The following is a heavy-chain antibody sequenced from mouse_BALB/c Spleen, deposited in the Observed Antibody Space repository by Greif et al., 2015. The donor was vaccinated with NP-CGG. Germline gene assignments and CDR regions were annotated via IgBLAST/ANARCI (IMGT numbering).Heavy chain of an antibody. CDR3: GRGQWFDY. Sequence: LVESGPELASPGASVTLSCKASGYTFTDHIMNWVKKRPGQGLEWIGRIYPVSGETNYNQKFVGKATFSVDRSSSTVYMVLNSLTSEDPAVYYCGRGQWFDYWGQGTTLTVSS. CDR1: GYTFTDHI. CDR2: IYPVSGET. V-gene: IGHV1-11*01. J-gene: IGHJ2*01.